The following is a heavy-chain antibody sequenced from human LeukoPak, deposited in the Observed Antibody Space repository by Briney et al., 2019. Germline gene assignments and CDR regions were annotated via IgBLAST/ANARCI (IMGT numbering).Heavy chain of an antibody. CDR2: MFNSGST. J-gene: IGHJ5*02. D-gene: IGHD1-14*01. CDR1: GGSISITSYY. Sequence: SETLSLTCTVSGGSISITSYYWGWVRQPRGKGPEWIGSMFNSGSTYHNPSLKSRVTISIDTSKNQFSLKLSSVTAADTAVYYCARHRVFNWNHPIWFDPWGQGTLVTVSS. CDR3: ARHRVFNWNHPIWFDP. V-gene: IGHV4-39*01.